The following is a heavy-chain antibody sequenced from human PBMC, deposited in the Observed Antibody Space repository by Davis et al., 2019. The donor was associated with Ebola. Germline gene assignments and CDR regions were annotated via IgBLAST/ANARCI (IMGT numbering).Heavy chain of an antibody. J-gene: IGHJ4*02. V-gene: IGHV4-59*01. CDR1: GGSISSYD. D-gene: IGHD3-10*01. CDR3: ARGLVRGVIPHY. Sequence: PSETLSLTCTVSGGSISSYDWSWIRQPPGKGLEWIGYIYYSGNTNYNPSLKSRVTISVDTSKNQFSLKLSSVTAADTAVYYCARGLVRGVIPHYWGQGTLVTVSS. CDR2: IYYSGNT.